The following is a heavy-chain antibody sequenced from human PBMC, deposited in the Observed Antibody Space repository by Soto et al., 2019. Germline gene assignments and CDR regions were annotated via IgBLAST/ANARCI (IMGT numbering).Heavy chain of an antibody. CDR2: ISGSGGRT. CDR3: ADLIVVVMYPDY. J-gene: IGHJ4*02. D-gene: IGHD3-22*01. Sequence: EVQLLESGGGLVQPGGSLRLSCAASGFTFSSYAMSWVRQAPGKGLEWVSAISGSGGRTYYADSVEGRFTISRDNSKNTLDLQMNSLRAEDTAVYYCADLIVVVMYPDYWGQGTLVTVSS. CDR1: GFTFSSYA. V-gene: IGHV3-23*01.